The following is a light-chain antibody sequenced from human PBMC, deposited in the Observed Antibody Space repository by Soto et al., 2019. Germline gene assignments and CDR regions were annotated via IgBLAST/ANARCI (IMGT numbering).Light chain of an antibody. CDR3: AGWYDCMRCYV. V-gene: IGLV1-44*01. J-gene: IGLJ1*01. CDR2: TNN. CDR1: SCNIGSNT. Sequence: QSVLTQPPSASGTPGQRVIISCSGSSCNIGSNTVDWYQHLPGTAPKLLIHTNNQWPSGVPYRFSGSKAGTSASLTISGRQYQDEADYYSAGWYDCMRCYVFGTRTKFTVL.